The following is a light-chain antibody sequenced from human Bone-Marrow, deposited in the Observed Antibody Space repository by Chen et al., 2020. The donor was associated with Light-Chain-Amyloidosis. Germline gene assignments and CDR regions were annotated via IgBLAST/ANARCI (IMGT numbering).Light chain of an antibody. CDR3: QVWDRSSDRPV. CDR1: NIGSTS. Sequence: SYVLTQPSSVSVAPGQTATIACGGNNIGSTSVHWYQQTPGQAPLLVVYDDSDRPSGIPARLSGSISGNTATLTISRVEAGDEADYYCQVWDRSSDRPVFGGGTKLTVL. V-gene: IGLV3-21*02. J-gene: IGLJ3*02. CDR2: DDS.